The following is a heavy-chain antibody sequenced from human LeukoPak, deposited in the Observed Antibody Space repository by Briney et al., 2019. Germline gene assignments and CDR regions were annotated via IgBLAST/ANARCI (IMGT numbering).Heavy chain of an antibody. CDR1: GRSISSGGYS. CDR2: IYHSGST. J-gene: IGHJ4*02. CDR3: ARDNEYFDY. Sequence: PSETLSLTCAVSGRSISSGGYSWSWIRQPPGKGLEWIGYIYHSGSTYYNPSLKSRVTISVDRSKNQFSLKLSSVTAADTAVYYCARDNEYFDYWGQGTLVTVSS. V-gene: IGHV4-30-2*01. D-gene: IGHD1-1*01.